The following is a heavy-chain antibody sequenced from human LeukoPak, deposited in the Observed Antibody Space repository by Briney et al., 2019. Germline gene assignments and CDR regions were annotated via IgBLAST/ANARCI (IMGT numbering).Heavy chain of an antibody. CDR3: AKRYLSNGYCSGGSCYSNLDY. CDR2: ISGSGGST. V-gene: IGHV3-23*01. J-gene: IGHJ4*02. CDR1: GFTFSRYA. Sequence: PGGSLRLSCAASGFTFSRYAMSWVRQAPGKGLEWVSAISGSGGSTYYADSVRGRFTISRDNSKNTLYLQMNSLRGEDTAVYYCAKRYLSNGYCSGGSCYSNLDYWGQGTLVTVSS. D-gene: IGHD2-15*01.